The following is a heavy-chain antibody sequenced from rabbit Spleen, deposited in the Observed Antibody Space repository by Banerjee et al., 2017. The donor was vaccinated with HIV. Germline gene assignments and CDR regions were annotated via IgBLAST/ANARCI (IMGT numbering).Heavy chain of an antibody. D-gene: IGHD8-1*01. J-gene: IGHJ4*01. Sequence: QSLEESGGDLVKPGASLTLTCTASGFSFSSDYYMCWVRQAPGKGLECGACIYPGSSGSTYYANWAKGRLTISKASSTTVTLQMTSLTVADTATYFCARDGAGGSYFALWGPGTLVTVS. CDR2: IYPGSSGST. CDR3: ARDGAGGSYFAL. CDR1: GFSFSSDYY. V-gene: IGHV1S40*01.